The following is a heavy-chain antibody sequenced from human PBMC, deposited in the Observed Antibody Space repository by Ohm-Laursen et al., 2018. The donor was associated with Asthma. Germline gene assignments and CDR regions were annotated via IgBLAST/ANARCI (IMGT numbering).Heavy chain of an antibody. CDR3: AKNDAAAAGLPDY. V-gene: IGHV3-74*01. CDR2: VYGDGSNT. CDR1: GFTFSTYW. J-gene: IGHJ4*02. D-gene: IGHD6-13*01. Sequence: SLRLSCAASGFTFSTYWMHWVRQAPGKGLVWVSRVYGDGSNTIYADSVKGRFTISRDNSKNTLYLQMNSLRAEDTAVYYCAKNDAAAAGLPDYWGQGTLVTVSS.